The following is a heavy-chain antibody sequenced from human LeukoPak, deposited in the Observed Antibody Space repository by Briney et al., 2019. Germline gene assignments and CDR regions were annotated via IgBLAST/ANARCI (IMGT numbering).Heavy chain of an antibody. CDR2: ISGDGGST. Sequence: GGSLRLSCAASGFTFDDYAMHWVRQAPGKGLEWVSLISGDGGSTYYADSVKGRFTISRDNSKNSLYLQMNSLRTEDTALYCCAKEQDYYDSSGYYSPIDYWGQGTLVTVSS. V-gene: IGHV3-43*02. CDR3: AKEQDYYDSSGYYSPIDY. D-gene: IGHD3-22*01. CDR1: GFTFDDYA. J-gene: IGHJ4*02.